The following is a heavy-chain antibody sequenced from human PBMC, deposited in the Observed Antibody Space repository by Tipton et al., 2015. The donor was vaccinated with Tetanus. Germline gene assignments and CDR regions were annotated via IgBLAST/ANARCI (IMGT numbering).Heavy chain of an antibody. CDR2: IYYSGST. V-gene: IGHV4-31*03. CDR1: GGSISSGGYY. J-gene: IGHJ5*02. CDR3: ARDQGGGRVARLPWFDP. Sequence: TLSLTCTVSGGSISSGGYYWSWIRQHPGKGLEWIGYIYYSGSTYYNPSLKSRLTISVDTSKNQFSLNLRSVTAADTAVYYCARDQGGGRVARLPWFDPWGQGTLVFVSS. D-gene: IGHD3-16*01.